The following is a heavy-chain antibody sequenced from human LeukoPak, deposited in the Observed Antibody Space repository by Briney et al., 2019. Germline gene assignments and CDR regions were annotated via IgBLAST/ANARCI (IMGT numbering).Heavy chain of an antibody. Sequence: PTGGSLRLSCAASGFTFSSYAMSWVRQAPGKGLEWVSAISGSGGSTYYADSVKGRFTISRDNSKNTLYLQMNSLRAEDTAVYYCARDFPYSSSLDAFDIWGQGTMVTVSS. CDR3: ARDFPYSSSLDAFDI. V-gene: IGHV3-23*01. CDR2: ISGSGGST. D-gene: IGHD6-13*01. J-gene: IGHJ3*02. CDR1: GFTFSSYA.